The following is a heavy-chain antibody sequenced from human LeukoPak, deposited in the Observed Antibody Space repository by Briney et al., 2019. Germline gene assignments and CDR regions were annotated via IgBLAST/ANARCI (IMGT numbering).Heavy chain of an antibody. Sequence: GGSLRVSCAASGFTFSSYGMHWVRQAPGKGLEWVAFIRYDGSNKYYADSVKGRFTISRDNSKNTLYLQMNSLRAEGTAVYYCAKDHGGGSYYYYMDVWGKGTTVTVSS. CDR3: AKDHGGGSYYYYMDV. V-gene: IGHV3-30*02. D-gene: IGHD3-16*01. J-gene: IGHJ6*03. CDR1: GFTFSSYG. CDR2: IRYDGSNK.